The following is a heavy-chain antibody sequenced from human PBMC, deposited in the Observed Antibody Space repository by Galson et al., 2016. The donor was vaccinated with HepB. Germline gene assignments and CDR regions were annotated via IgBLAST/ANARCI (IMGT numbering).Heavy chain of an antibody. Sequence: SLRLSCAASAFVFSDYYMTWIRQAPGKGLEWVAYISRTGNTIYYAESLRGRFIISRDNAENSLYLQMNNLGAEDTAVYYCARDLREQWLIQGWLDPWGQGTLVTVSS. CDR1: AFVFSDYY. CDR3: ARDLREQWLIQGWLDP. J-gene: IGHJ5*02. V-gene: IGHV3-11*04. D-gene: IGHD6-19*01. CDR2: ISRTGNTI.